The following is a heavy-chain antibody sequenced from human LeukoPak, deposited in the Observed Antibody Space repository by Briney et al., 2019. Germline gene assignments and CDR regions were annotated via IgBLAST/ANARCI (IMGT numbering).Heavy chain of an antibody. CDR3: TTVPSTVGFDY. CDR2: IKGKTDAWTT. J-gene: IGHJ4*02. CDR1: GFTFSNAW. D-gene: IGHD2-2*01. Sequence: KAGGSLRLSCAASGFTFSNAWMNWVRQAPGKGLEWVGRIKGKTDAWTTDYAAPVKGRFTISGDDSKNTLYLQMNSLKIEDTAVYYCTTVPSTVGFDYWGQGALVTVSS. V-gene: IGHV3-15*01.